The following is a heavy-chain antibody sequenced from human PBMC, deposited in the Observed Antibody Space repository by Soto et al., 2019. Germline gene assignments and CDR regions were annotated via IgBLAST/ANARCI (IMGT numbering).Heavy chain of an antibody. D-gene: IGHD5-12*01. V-gene: IGHV4-59*01. CDR3: ARGGDGYNYRYFDY. CDR2: IYYSGST. CDR1: GGSFSSYY. J-gene: IGHJ4*02. Sequence: SETLSLTXAVYGGSFSSYYWSWIRQPPGKGLEWIGYIYYSGSTNYNPSLKSRVTISVDTSKNQFSLKLSSVTAADTAVYYCARGGDGYNYRYFDYWGQGTLVTVSS.